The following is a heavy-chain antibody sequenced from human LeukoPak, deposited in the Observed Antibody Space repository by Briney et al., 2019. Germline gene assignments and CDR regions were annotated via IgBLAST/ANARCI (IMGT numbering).Heavy chain of an antibody. CDR3: AKGATSCSSTSCPDAFDI. J-gene: IGHJ3*02. D-gene: IGHD2-2*01. Sequence: GGSLRLSCAASGFTFSNYGMNWVRQAPGKGPEWVAVIWYGESNKYYADSVKGRFTISRDNSKNTLYLQMNSLRAEDTAVYYCAKGATSCSSTSCPDAFDIWGQGTMVTVSS. V-gene: IGHV3-30*02. CDR1: GFTFSNYG. CDR2: IWYGESNK.